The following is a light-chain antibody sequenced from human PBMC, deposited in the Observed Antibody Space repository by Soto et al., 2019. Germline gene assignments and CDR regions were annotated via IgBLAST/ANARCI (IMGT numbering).Light chain of an antibody. CDR3: QQYNGYSRT. J-gene: IGKJ1*01. CDR1: QSIGSS. CDR2: DAS. Sequence: DTQMTQSPSTLSASVGDTATITCRASQSIGSSLAWYQQKPGKAPNLLISDASSLERGVPSRFSGSGSGTEFTLTIRSLQPDDFATYYCQQYNGYSRTFGQGTKVDIK. V-gene: IGKV1-5*01.